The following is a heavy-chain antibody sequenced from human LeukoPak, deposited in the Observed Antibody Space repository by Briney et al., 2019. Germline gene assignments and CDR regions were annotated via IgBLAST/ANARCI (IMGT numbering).Heavy chain of an antibody. CDR3: ARARESPFDY. V-gene: IGHV3-48*03. CDR2: ISSSGSTI. J-gene: IGHJ4*02. Sequence: GGSLRLSCTASKFTFSNYAMSWVRQAPGKGLEWVSYISSSGSTIYYADSVKGRVTISRDNAKNSLYLQMNSLRAEDTAVYYCARARESPFDYWGQGTLVTVSS. CDR1: KFTFSNYA.